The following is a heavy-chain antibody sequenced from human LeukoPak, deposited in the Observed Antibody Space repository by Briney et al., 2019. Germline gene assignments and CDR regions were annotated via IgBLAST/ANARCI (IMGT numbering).Heavy chain of an antibody. J-gene: IGHJ5*02. D-gene: IGHD2-2*01. CDR3: AKEPREYCSSTSCPNWIDP. Sequence: GGSLRLSCAASGFTFSSYAMSWVRQAPGKGLEWVSAISASGGTTYYADSVKGRFTISRDNSKNTLYLQTSSLRAEDTAVYYCAKEPREYCSSTSCPNWIDPWGQGTPVTVSS. V-gene: IGHV3-23*01. CDR1: GFTFSSYA. CDR2: ISASGGTT.